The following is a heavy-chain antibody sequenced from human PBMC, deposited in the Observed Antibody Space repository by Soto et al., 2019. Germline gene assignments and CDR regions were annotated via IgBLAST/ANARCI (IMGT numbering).Heavy chain of an antibody. V-gene: IGHV1-18*01. D-gene: IGHD3-22*01. CDR3: GRGGYYDSSGSRNYHYYGMDA. CDR2: ISPYDDNT. Sequence: QVQLVQTGTEVKKPGASVKVSCKASGYTFNSYSISWVRQAPGQGLEWMGWISPYDDNTNNAQHRQCRVTMTTSTYTRTAYIELRRLRSDDTAVYYCGRGGYYDSSGSRNYHYYGMDAWGKVPTVTVS. J-gene: IGHJ6*04. CDR1: GYTFNSYS.